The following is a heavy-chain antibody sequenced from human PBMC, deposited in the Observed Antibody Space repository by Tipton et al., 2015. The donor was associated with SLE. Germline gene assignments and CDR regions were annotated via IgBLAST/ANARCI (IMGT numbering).Heavy chain of an antibody. CDR2: IYYSGST. D-gene: IGHD4-17*01. CDR1: GGSISSYY. CDR3: AREQTVTTGGSNWFDP. V-gene: IGHV4-59*12. Sequence: TLSLTCTVSGGSISSYYWSWIRQPPGKGLEWIGYIYYSGSTNYNPSLKSRVTISVDTSKNQFSLKLSSVTAADTAVYYCAREQTVTTGGSNWFDPWGQGTLVTVSS. J-gene: IGHJ5*02.